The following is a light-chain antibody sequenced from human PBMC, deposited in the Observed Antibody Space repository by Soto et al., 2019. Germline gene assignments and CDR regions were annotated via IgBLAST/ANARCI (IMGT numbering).Light chain of an antibody. V-gene: IGKV4-1*01. CDR1: QRVLYSSNNNNY. Sequence: DIVMTQSPDSLAVSLGERATINCKSSQRVLYSSNNNNYLAWYQQKPGQPPKLLIYWASTRESGVPDRFSGSGSGTDFTLTISSLQAEDVAVYYCQQYYSTLYTFGQGTKLEIK. J-gene: IGKJ2*01. CDR2: WAS. CDR3: QQYYSTLYT.